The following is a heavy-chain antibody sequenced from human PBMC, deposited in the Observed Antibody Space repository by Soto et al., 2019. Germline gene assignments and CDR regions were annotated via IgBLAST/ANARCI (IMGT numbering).Heavy chain of an antibody. J-gene: IGHJ4*02. CDR3: ARLEGLATISYYFDF. Sequence: SETLSLTCTVSGGYISSYYWSWIRQPPGKGLEWIGYIYYSGSTNYNPSLQTRVTISLDKSKSQFSLKLNSVTAADSAVYFCARLEGLATISYYFDFWGQGALVTVSS. CDR2: IYYSGST. CDR1: GGYISSYY. V-gene: IGHV4-59*08. D-gene: IGHD3-9*01.